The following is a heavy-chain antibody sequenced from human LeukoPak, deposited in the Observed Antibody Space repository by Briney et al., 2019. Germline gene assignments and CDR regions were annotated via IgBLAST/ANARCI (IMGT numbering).Heavy chain of an antibody. V-gene: IGHV3-7*01. CDR1: GFTFSSHR. Sequence: GGSLRLSCAASGFTFSSHRMSWVRQAPGKGLEWVANIKKDGSEKYYVDSVKGRFTISRDNTKTSLYLQMNSLRAEDTAVYYCAKADSSGVDYWGQGTLVTVSS. J-gene: IGHJ4*02. CDR2: IKKDGSEK. D-gene: IGHD3-22*01. CDR3: AKADSSGVDY.